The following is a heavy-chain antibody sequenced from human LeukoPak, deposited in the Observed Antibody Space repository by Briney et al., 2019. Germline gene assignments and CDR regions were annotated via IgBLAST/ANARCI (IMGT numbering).Heavy chain of an antibody. CDR2: IRYDGSNK. CDR3: AREYSSGWSHLDY. V-gene: IGHV3-30*02. Sequence: GGSLRLSCAASGFTFSSYGMHWVRQAPGKGLEWVAFIRYDGSNKYYADSVKGRFTISRDNSKNTLYLQMNSLRAEDTAVYYCAREYSSGWSHLDYWGQGTLVTVSS. J-gene: IGHJ4*02. D-gene: IGHD6-19*01. CDR1: GFTFSSYG.